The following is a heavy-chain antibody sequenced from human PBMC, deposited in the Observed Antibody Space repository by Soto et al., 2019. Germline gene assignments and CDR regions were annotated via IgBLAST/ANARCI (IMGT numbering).Heavy chain of an antibody. J-gene: IGHJ6*03. D-gene: IGHD3-10*02. CDR2: ISTSSDSM. CDR3: ARDRGASYYVFMDV. V-gene: IGHV3-48*01. CDR1: GFTFSIYR. Sequence: EGQLVESGGGLVQPGGSLRLSCAASGFTFSIYRMNWVRQAPGKGLEWVSYISTSSDSMYYADSVKGRFTISRDNAKNSLYLEMNSLRAEDTAVYYCARDRGASYYVFMDVWGKGTTVTVSS.